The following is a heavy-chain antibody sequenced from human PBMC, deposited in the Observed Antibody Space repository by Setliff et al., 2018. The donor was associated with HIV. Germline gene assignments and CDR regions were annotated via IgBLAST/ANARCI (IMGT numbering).Heavy chain of an antibody. CDR1: GYLFTGYY. D-gene: IGHD3-10*01. CDR2: INVNSGGT. CDR3: ASEGSPIYYFDY. V-gene: IGHV1-2*02. Sequence: GASVKVSCKASGYLFTGYYMHWVRQAPGQGLEWMGWINVNSGGTKYAQKFQGRVTMTRDTSISTAYMEVSSLRSDDTAVYYCASEGSPIYYFDYWSQGTLVTVSS. J-gene: IGHJ4*02.